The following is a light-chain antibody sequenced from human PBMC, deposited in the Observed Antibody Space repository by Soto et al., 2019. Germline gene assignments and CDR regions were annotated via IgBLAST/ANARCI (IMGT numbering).Light chain of an antibody. CDR2: GAS. Sequence: IVLTQSPGTLSLTPGERATLSCRASQSVSSSYLAWYQQKPGQAPRLLIYGASSRATGIPDRFSGSGSGTDFTLTISRLEPDDSAVYYCQQYGSSPPFTFGPETRVDIK. CDR1: QSVSSSY. CDR3: QQYGSSPPFT. V-gene: IGKV3-20*01. J-gene: IGKJ3*01.